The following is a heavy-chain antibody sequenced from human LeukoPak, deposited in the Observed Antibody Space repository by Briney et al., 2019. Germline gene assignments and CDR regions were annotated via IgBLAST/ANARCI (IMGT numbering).Heavy chain of an antibody. CDR3: ARVDYGGNSDYFDY. CDR2: IYYSGST. D-gene: IGHD4-23*01. V-gene: IGHV4-31*03. CDR1: GGSISSGGYY. Sequence: SQTLSLTCTVSGGSISSGGYYWSWIRQHPGKGLECIGYIYYSGSTYYNPSLKSRVTTSVDTSKNQFSLKLSSVTAADTAVYYCARVDYGGNSDYFDYWGQGTLVTVSS. J-gene: IGHJ4*02.